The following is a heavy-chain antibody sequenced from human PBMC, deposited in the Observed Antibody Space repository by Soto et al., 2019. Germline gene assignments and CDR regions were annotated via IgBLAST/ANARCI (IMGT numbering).Heavy chain of an antibody. J-gene: IGHJ6*02. CDR3: TGRWNYYYGMDV. CDR2: IVPLFRTT. D-gene: IGHD1-26*01. CDR1: GGTFSSYA. V-gene: IGHV1-69*06. Sequence: GASVNVSCKTSGGTFSSYAISWVRQAPGQGLEWMGGIVPLFRTTNYAQKFQGRVTITADTSTYTVYMELSGLRSGDTAVYYCTGRWNYYYGMDVWAQGTTVTVSS.